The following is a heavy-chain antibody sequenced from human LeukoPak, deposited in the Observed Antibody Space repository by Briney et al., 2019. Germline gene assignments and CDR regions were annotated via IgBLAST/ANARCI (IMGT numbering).Heavy chain of an antibody. Sequence: ASVKVSCKASGYTFTSYGISWVRQAPGQGLEWMGWINTYNGNTDYAQKVQDRVTMITDTSTSTAYMELSSLRSEDTAVYYCARSSIIAAAGPYYFDYWGQGTLVTVSS. D-gene: IGHD6-13*01. CDR1: GYTFTSYG. J-gene: IGHJ4*02. CDR3: ARSSIIAAAGPYYFDY. CDR2: INTYNGNT. V-gene: IGHV1-18*01.